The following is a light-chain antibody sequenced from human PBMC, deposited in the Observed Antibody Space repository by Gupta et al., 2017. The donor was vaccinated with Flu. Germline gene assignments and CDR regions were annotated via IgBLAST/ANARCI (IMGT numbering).Light chain of an antibody. CDR3: QQNFLIPRT. J-gene: IGKJ1*01. V-gene: IGKV1-39*01. Sequence: HMTQSPSSLSAFVGDRVTITCRASQSVSTFLNWYVQRPGKAPQLLIYTASRLQSGVPSRFSGSGFGTDFTLTISSLQPEDFATYYCQQNFLIPRTFGQGTKVEIK. CDR1: QSVSTF. CDR2: TAS.